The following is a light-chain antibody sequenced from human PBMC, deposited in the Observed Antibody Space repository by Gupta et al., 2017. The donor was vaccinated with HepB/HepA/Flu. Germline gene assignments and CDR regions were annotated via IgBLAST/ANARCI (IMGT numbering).Light chain of an antibody. CDR2: KGS. J-gene: IGKJ2*01. CDR3: MQGKRWPYT. V-gene: IGKV2-30*01. Sequence: DVVMTQSPLSLPVILGQPASISCRSSQSLVYKDGNTYLNWFQQRPGQSPRRLIYKGSNRDSGVPDRFSGSGSVTDFTLKISRVEADDVGVYYCMQGKRWPYTFGQGTNLEIK. CDR1: QSLVYKDGNTY.